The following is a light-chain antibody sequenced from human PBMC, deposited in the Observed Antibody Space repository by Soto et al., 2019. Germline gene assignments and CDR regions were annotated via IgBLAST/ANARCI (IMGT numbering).Light chain of an antibody. CDR1: QSVSNNY. CDR2: GAS. CDR3: QQYDDSLLT. V-gene: IGKV3-20*01. J-gene: IGKJ4*01. Sequence: EIVLTQSPGTLSLSPGERATLSCRASQSVSNNYLAWYQQKPAQAPRLLIYGASSRATGIPDRFSGSGSGTDFTLTISRLEPEDFAVYYCQQYDDSLLTFGGGTKVDIK.